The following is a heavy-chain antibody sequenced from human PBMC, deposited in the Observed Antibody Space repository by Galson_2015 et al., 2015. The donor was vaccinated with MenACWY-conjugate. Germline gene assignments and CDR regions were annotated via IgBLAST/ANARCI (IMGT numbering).Heavy chain of an antibody. Sequence: SLRLSCAASGLTFSNYAMHWVRQAPGKGLEWVAVTSYDGSKKYYADSVKGRFTISRDNSKNTLYLQMNSLRDEDTAVYYCARDQQGYNSSLYRSFDYWGQGTLVTVSS. CDR2: TSYDGSKK. CDR1: GLTFSNYA. V-gene: IGHV3-30*04. CDR3: ARDQQGYNSSLYRSFDY. D-gene: IGHD6-13*01. J-gene: IGHJ4*02.